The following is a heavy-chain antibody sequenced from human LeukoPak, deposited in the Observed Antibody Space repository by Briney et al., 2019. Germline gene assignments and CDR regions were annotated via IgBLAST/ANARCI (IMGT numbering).Heavy chain of an antibody. CDR1: GFTFSTYA. D-gene: IGHD6-19*01. CDR2: ISGSGGTT. Sequence: PGGSLRPSCAASGFTFSTYAMSWVRQAPGKGLEWVSAISGSGGTTYYADSVKGRFTISRDNAKNSLYLQMNSLRAEDTAVYYCAIHSGGYSSGPFDYWGQGTLVTVSS. V-gene: IGHV3-23*01. J-gene: IGHJ4*02. CDR3: AIHSGGYSSGPFDY.